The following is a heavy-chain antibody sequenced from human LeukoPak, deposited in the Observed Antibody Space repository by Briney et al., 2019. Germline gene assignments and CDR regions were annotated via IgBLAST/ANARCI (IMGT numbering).Heavy chain of an antibody. CDR1: GYTFTGYY. CDR2: INPNSGGT. Sequence: VKVSCKASGYTFTGYYMHWARQAPGQGLEWMGWINPNSGGTNYAQKFQGRVTMTRDTSISTAYMELSRLRSDDTAVYYCARDRGYSGYDSYFDYWGQGTLVTVSS. V-gene: IGHV1-2*02. J-gene: IGHJ4*02. D-gene: IGHD5-12*01. CDR3: ARDRGYSGYDSYFDY.